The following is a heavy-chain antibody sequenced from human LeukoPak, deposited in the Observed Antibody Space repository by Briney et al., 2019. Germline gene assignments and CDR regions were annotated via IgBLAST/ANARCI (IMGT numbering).Heavy chain of an antibody. CDR2: ITSSSNII. D-gene: IGHD5-18*01. J-gene: IGHJ4*02. CDR3: AREEYTYGYNY. V-gene: IGHV3-48*01. CDR1: GFRLRSYS. Sequence: GGSLRLSCAASGFRLRSYSMNWVRQAPGKGLEWISYITSSSNIIYYADSVKGRFTVSRDNAENSLYLQMNSLRAEDTAAYYCAREEYTYGYNYWGQGTLVTVSS.